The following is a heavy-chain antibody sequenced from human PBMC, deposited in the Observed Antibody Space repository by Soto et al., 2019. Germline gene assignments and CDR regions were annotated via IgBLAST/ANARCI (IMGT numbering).Heavy chain of an antibody. CDR3: ARSNWGYNWFDP. CDR1: GYTFTSYA. J-gene: IGHJ5*02. Sequence: QVQLVQSGAEVKKPGASVKVSCKASGYTFTSYAMHWVRQAPGQRLEWMGWINAGNGNTKYSQKFQGRVTITRDTSASTAYMELSSLRSEDTAVHYCARSNWGYNWFDPWGQGTLVTVSS. D-gene: IGHD7-27*01. V-gene: IGHV1-3*01. CDR2: INAGNGNT.